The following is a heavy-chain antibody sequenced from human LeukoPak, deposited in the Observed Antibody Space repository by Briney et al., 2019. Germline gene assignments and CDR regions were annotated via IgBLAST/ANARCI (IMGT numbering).Heavy chain of an antibody. CDR3: ARGAAYYYDGGRYYGTIPDY. D-gene: IGHD3-22*01. V-gene: IGHV4-39*07. CDR1: GGSISSSSYY. J-gene: IGHJ4*02. CDR2: IYYSGST. Sequence: KPSETLSLTCTVSGGSISSSSYYWGWIRQPPGKGLEWIGSIYYSGSTYYNPSLKSRVTISVDTSKNQFSLKLSSVTAADTALYYCARGAAYYYDGGRYYGTIPDYWGRGILVTVSS.